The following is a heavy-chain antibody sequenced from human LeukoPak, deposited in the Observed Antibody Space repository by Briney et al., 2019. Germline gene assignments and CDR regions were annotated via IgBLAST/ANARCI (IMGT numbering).Heavy chain of an antibody. V-gene: IGHV4-31*03. CDR3: ARTYCSRGTCSGGFDF. CDR2: IHYSGSA. CDR1: GDSLSSGGHY. J-gene: IGHJ4*02. D-gene: IGHD2-15*01. Sequence: SETLSLTCIVSGDSLSSGGHYWSWIRQHPGKGLEWIGYIHYSGSAYYNPSLKSRVTMSVDTSKNPFSLKLSSVNAADRAIYYCARTYCSRGTCSGGFDFWGQGTLVTVSS.